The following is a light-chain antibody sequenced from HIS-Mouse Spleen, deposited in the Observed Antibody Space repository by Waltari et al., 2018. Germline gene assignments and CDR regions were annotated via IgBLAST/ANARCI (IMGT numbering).Light chain of an antibody. CDR2: EDS. J-gene: IGLJ3*02. CDR1: NIGSKS. Sequence: SYVLTQPPSVSVAPGQTARITCGGNNIGSKSVHWYQQKPGQAPVLVGYEDSDRPSGIPERFSGSNSGNTATLTISRVEAGDEADYYCQVWDSSSDHRVFGGGTKLTVL. V-gene: IGLV3-21*02. CDR3: QVWDSSSDHRV.